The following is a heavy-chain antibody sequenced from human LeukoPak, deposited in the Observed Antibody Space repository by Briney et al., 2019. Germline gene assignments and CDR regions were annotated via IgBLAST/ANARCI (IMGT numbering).Heavy chain of an antibody. CDR3: ARELAVAGHFDY. D-gene: IGHD6-19*01. Sequence: SETLSLTCTVSGGSISSYYWSWIRQPPGKGLEWIGYIYYSGSTNYNPSLKSRVTISVDTSKNQFSLKLSSVTAADTAVYYCARELAVAGHFDYWGQGTLVTVSS. CDR2: IYYSGST. CDR1: GGSISSYY. V-gene: IGHV4-59*01. J-gene: IGHJ4*02.